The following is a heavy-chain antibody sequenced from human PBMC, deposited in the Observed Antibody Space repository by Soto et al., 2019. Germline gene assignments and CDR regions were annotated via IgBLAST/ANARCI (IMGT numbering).Heavy chain of an antibody. D-gene: IGHD3-3*01. J-gene: IGHJ6*03. Sequence: QVQLVQSGAEVKKPGASVKVSCKASGYTFTSFGISWVRHAPGQGLEWMGWISAYSGDTNYAESLQSRVTMTIVTSTSTAYMELRSLRSDDTAVYYWARLRLDPYYSVDLWGKGTTVTVSS. CDR1: GYTFTSFG. CDR2: ISAYSGDT. V-gene: IGHV1-18*01. CDR3: ARLRLDPYYSVDL.